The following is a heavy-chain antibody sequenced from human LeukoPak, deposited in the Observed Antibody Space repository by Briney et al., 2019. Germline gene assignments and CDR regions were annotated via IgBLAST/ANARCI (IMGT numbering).Heavy chain of an antibody. CDR1: GGSFSGYY. CDR3: ARVQSYYGSGRPRRLIDY. D-gene: IGHD3-10*01. J-gene: IGHJ4*02. Sequence: SETLSLTCAVYGGSFSGYYWSWIRQPPGKGLEWIGEINHSGSTNYNPSLESRVTISVDTSKNQFSLKLSSVTAADTAVYYCARVQSYYGSGRPRRLIDYWGQGTLVTVSS. V-gene: IGHV4-34*01. CDR2: INHSGST.